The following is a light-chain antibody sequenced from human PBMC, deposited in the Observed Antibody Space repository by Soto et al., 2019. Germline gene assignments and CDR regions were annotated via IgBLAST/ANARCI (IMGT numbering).Light chain of an antibody. J-gene: IGLJ1*01. CDR2: DVS. Sequence: QAASVSGSPGQSITISCTGTSRDVGGYNYVSWYQHHPGKAPKLIIYDVSNRPSGVSIRFSGSKSDNTASLTISGLQPEDEADYHCSSYTTSNTRQIVFGTGTKVTVL. CDR1: SRDVGGYNY. CDR3: SSYTTSNTRQIV. V-gene: IGLV2-14*03.